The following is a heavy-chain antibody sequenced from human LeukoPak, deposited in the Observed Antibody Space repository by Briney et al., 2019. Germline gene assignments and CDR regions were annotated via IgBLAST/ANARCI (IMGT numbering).Heavy chain of an antibody. D-gene: IGHD1-20*01. CDR1: GGSISSSSYY. CDR3: ARQALVLTGTPFDY. J-gene: IGHJ4*02. V-gene: IGHV4-39*01. Sequence: PSETPSLTCTVSGGSISSSSYYWGRIRQPPGKGLEWIGSIYCSGSTYYNPSLKSRVTISVDTSKDQFSLKLSSATAADTAVYYCARQALVLTGTPFDYWGQGTLVTVSS. CDR2: IYCSGST.